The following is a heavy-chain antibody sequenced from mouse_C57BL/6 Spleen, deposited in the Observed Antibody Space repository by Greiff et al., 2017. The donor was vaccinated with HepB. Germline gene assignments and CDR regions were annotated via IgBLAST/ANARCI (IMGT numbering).Heavy chain of an antibody. CDR1: GFTFSDYG. CDR2: ISSGSSTI. CDR3: ARGTTVVARLDY. V-gene: IGHV5-17*01. Sequence: DVMLVESGGGLVKPGGSLKLSCAASGFTFSDYGMHWVRQAPEKGLEWVAYISSGSSTIYYADTVKGRFTISRDNAKNTLFLQMTSLRSEDTAMYYCARGTTVVARLDYWGQGTTLTVSS. D-gene: IGHD1-1*01. J-gene: IGHJ2*01.